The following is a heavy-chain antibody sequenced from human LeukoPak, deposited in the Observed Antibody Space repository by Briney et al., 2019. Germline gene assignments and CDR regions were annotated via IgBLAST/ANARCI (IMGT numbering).Heavy chain of an antibody. J-gene: IGHJ4*02. CDR3: ATVRTFRGLIIENFDL. CDR2: INPNNGDT. D-gene: IGHD3-10*01. CDR1: GHTYPRDY. Sequence: ASVRVSCENSGHTYPRDYKQCRPQAPGQGLEWMGSINPNNGDTNSAQKFQGRVTMTRDTSISTAYLELTRLTSDDSAVYYCATVRTFRGLIIENFDLWRQGNLVTVSS. V-gene: IGHV1-2*02.